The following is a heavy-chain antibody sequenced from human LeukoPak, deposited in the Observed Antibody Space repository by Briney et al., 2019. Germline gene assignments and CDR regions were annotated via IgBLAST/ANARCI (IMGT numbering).Heavy chain of an antibody. V-gene: IGHV3-53*01. CDR3: AREATITRFGY. J-gene: IGHJ4*02. CDR1: GFTVSSNY. Sequence: GGSLRLSCAASGFTVSSNYMSWVRQAPGKGLEWVSVIHSGGSTYYADSVKGRFTISRDNSKNTLYLQMNSLRAEDTAVYYCAREATITRFGYWGQGTLVTVSS. CDR2: IHSGGST. D-gene: IGHD5-24*01.